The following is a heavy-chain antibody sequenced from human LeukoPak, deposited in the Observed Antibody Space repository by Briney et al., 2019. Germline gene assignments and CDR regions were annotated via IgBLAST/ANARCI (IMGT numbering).Heavy chain of an antibody. Sequence: ASVKVSCKASGYTFTSYDINWVRQATGQGLEWMGWMNPNSGNTGYAQKFQGRVTMTRNTSISTAYMELRSLTSDDTAVYYCAREGNTWLDPWGQGALVTVSS. V-gene: IGHV1-8*01. CDR3: AREGNTWLDP. CDR2: MNPNSGNT. CDR1: GYTFTSYD. J-gene: IGHJ5*02.